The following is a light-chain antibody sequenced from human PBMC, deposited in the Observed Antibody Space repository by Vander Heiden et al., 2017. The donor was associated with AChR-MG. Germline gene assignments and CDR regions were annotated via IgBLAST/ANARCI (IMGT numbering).Light chain of an antibody. Sequence: QSALTQPASVSGSPGQSTTISCTGTSSEVGGYNFVPWYQQNSNKAPKRWFYDVSSRPSGVSNRFSGSKSGNTASLTISGLQAEDEADYYCSSYSSNRDVVFGGGTKLTVL. V-gene: IGLV2-14*03. J-gene: IGLJ2*01. CDR3: SSYSSNRDVV. CDR2: DVS. CDR1: SSEVGGYNF.